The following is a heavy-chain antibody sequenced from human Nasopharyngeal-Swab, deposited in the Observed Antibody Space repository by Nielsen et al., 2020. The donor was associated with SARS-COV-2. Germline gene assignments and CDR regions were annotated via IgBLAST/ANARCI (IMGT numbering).Heavy chain of an antibody. CDR3: ASWSITGTTTLGYYYYGMDV. D-gene: IGHD1-7*01. CDR2: IIPILGIA. Sequence: SVKVSCKVSGYTLTDLSMHWLLQPPGQGLPFLGGIIPILGIANYAQKFQGRVTITADKSTSTAYMELSSLRSEDTAVYYCASWSITGTTTLGYYYYGMDVWGQGTTGNVSS. J-gene: IGHJ6*02. V-gene: IGHV1-69*10. CDR1: GYTLTDLS.